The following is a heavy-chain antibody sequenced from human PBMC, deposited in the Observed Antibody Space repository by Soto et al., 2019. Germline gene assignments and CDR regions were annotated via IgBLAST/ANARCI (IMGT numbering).Heavy chain of an antibody. CDR1: GYSISSSNW. CDR2: IYYSGTT. J-gene: IGHJ4*02. D-gene: IGHD1-26*01. CDR3: ARREIQGPIDY. V-gene: IGHV4-28*01. Sequence: QVQLQESGPGLVKPSDTLSLTCAVSGYSISSSNWWGWIRQPPGKGLEWIGYIYYSGTTYYNPSLKRRVTVSVETSKNQFSLKLTSVTAVDTAVYYCARREIQGPIDYWGQGTLVTVSS.